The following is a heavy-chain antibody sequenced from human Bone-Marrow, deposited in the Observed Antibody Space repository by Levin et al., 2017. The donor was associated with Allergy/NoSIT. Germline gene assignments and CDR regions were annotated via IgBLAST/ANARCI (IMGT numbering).Heavy chain of an antibody. D-gene: IGHD6-13*01. CDR3: ARGGSSSSWFPNYYFDH. CDR2: INPDTGGS. V-gene: IGHV1-2*06. Sequence: ASVKVSCRTSGYSFTGYFIHWVRQAPGQGLEWMGRINPDTGGSNSAQRFQGRVTMTRDTSLTTVYMELSRLTSDDTAVYYCARGGSSSSWFPNYYFDHWGQGSPVTV. J-gene: IGHJ4*02. CDR1: GYSFTGYF.